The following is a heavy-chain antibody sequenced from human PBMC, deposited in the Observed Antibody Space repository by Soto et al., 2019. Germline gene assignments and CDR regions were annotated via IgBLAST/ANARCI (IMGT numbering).Heavy chain of an antibody. V-gene: IGHV3-21*01. Sequence: PGGSLRLSCAASGFTFSSYSMNWVRQAPGKGLEWVSSISSSSSYIYYADSVKGRFTISRDNAKNSLYLQMNSLRAEDTAVYYCARDPGGPVYYYGMDVWGQGTTVTVSS. J-gene: IGHJ6*02. CDR1: GFTFSSYS. CDR2: ISSSSSYI. D-gene: IGHD3-16*01. CDR3: ARDPGGPVYYYGMDV.